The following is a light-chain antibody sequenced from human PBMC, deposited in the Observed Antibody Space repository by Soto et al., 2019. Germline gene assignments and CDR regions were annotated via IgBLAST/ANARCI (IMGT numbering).Light chain of an antibody. J-gene: IGKJ1*01. CDR3: QQYNNWPPWT. V-gene: IGKV3-15*01. CDR2: GAS. Sequence: EIVMTQSPATLSVSPGERATLSCRASQSVSSNLAWYQQKPGQAPRLLIYGASTMATGIPARFSGSGSGTEFTFTISSLQSEDFAVYYCQQYNNWPPWTFGQGTKVEIK. CDR1: QSVSSN.